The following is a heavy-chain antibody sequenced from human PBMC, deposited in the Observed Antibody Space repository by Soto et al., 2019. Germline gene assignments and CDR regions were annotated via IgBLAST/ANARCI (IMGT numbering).Heavy chain of an antibody. Sequence: QVQLQESGPGLVKPSETLSLSCTVSGGSISSYYWSWFRQSPGKRMEWIGYVHHSWGSSYNPSLPGRVAISLDPSKSQFSLKVTSVTATDTAVYYCARQGFGPLHGLVDVWGQGTTVTVSS. V-gene: IGHV4-59*08. CDR3: ARQGFGPLHGLVDV. CDR1: GGSISSYY. D-gene: IGHD3-10*01. J-gene: IGHJ6*02. CDR2: VHHSWGS.